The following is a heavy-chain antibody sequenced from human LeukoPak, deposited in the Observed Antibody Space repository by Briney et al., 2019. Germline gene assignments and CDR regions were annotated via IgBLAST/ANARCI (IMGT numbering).Heavy chain of an antibody. Sequence: GRSLRLSCAASGFTFSSYAMHWVRQAPGKGLEWVAVISYDGSNKYYADSVKGRFTISRDNSKNTLYLQMNSLRAEDMAVYYCARDSSRFLESAGGYWGQGTLVTVSS. J-gene: IGHJ4*02. CDR2: ISYDGSNK. D-gene: IGHD3-3*01. CDR3: ARDSSRFLESAGGY. V-gene: IGHV3-30-3*01. CDR1: GFTFSSYA.